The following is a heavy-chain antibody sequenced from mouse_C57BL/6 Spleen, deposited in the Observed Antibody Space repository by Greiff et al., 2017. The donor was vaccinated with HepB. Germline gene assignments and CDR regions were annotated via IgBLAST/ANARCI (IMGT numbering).Heavy chain of an antibody. D-gene: IGHD2-3*01. CDR3: KGGDGYYGDY. Sequence: QVQLQQSGAELVRPGASVTLSCKASGYTFTDYEMHWVKQTPVHGLEWIGAIDPETGGTAYNQKFKGKAILTADKSSSTAYMELRSLTSEDSAVYYCKGGDGYYGDYWGQGTTLTVSS. V-gene: IGHV1-15*01. J-gene: IGHJ2*01. CDR2: IDPETGGT. CDR1: GYTFTDYE.